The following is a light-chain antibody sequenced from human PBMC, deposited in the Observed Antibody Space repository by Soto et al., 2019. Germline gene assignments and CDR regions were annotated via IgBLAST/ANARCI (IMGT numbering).Light chain of an antibody. CDR1: QSVSSSY. CDR3: QQYGSSPWT. CDR2: GAS. Sequence: IVLTQSPGTLSLSPGERATLSCRASQSVSSSYLAWYQQKPGQAPRLLIYGASSSATGIPDRFSGSGFGTDFTLTISRLEPEDFAVYYFQQYGSSPWTVGQGTKVEIK. J-gene: IGKJ1*01. V-gene: IGKV3-20*01.